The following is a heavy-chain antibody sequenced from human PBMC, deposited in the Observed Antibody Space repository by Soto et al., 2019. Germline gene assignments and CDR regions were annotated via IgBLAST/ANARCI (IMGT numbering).Heavy chain of an antibody. CDR1: GYTFTDYH. V-gene: IGHV1-2*04. J-gene: IGHJ3*02. Sequence: VLLVQSGAEVKKPGASVKVSCKASGYTFTDYHIHWVRQAPGQGLEWMGWINSNSGGINYAQKFKGWVTMTRDTSISTAYMELSRLTSHDTAVYYCARRPSGYSGYDRAFDMWGQGTLVTVSS. D-gene: IGHD5-12*01. CDR3: ARRPSGYSGYDRAFDM. CDR2: INSNSGGI.